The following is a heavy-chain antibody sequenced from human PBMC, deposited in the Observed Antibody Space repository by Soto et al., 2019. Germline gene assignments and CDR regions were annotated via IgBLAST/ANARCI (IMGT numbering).Heavy chain of an antibody. CDR2: LYYSGST. D-gene: IGHD3-10*01. V-gene: IGHV4-39*01. CDR3: ANQWAQPWLGDFDY. J-gene: IGHJ4*01. CDR1: GASIPSNSYF. Sequence: SSETLSLNCSVSGASIPSNSYFWGWVRHHPWKGLKWIGSLYYSGSTLFNPSLKSRVTIAADTSKNQFSLKLTSVTAAETAVYYCANQWAQPWLGDFDYWGHGFLVTVSS.